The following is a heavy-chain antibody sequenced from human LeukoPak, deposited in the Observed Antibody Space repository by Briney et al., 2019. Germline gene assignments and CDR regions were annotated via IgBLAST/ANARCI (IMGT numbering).Heavy chain of an antibody. V-gene: IGHV4-59*08. J-gene: IGHJ4*02. CDR2: IYYSGST. Sequence: SETLSLTCTVSGGSISSYYWSWIRQPPGKGLEWIGYIYYSGSTNYNPSLKSRVTISVDTSKNQFSLKLSSVTAADTAVYYCARTQHSLYFNFWGQGTLVTVSS. CDR3: ARTQHSLYFNF. CDR1: GGSISSYY. D-gene: IGHD3-3*02.